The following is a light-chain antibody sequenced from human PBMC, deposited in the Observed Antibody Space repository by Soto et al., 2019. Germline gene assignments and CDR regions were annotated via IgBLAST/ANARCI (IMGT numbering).Light chain of an antibody. CDR3: PQRSNWPTIT. CDR2: DAS. V-gene: IGKV3-11*01. Sequence: EILLTQSPATLSLSPGERATLSCRASQSVSSYLAWYQQKPGQAPRLLIYDASNRATGIPARFSGSGSGTDFTLTISSLEPEDFAVYYCPQRSNWPTITIGQGTRLEI. J-gene: IGKJ5*01. CDR1: QSVSSY.